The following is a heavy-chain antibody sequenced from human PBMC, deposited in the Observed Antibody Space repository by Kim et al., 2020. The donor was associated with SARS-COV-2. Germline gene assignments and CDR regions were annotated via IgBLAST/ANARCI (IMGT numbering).Heavy chain of an antibody. CDR3: ARLQGWIQLWYFDY. D-gene: IGHD5-18*01. V-gene: IGHV4-39*01. J-gene: IGHJ4*02. Sequence: NPALKSQVPISVDTSKNQFSLKLSSVTAADTAVYYCARLQGWIQLWYFDYWGQGTLVTVSS.